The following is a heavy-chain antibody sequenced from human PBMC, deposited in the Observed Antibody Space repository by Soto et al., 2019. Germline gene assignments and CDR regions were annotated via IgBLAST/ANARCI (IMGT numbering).Heavy chain of an antibody. CDR3: ARERIQINGSSARTYYYGMDV. CDR1: GGSISISNW. CDR2: IYHSGST. J-gene: IGHJ6*02. V-gene: IGHV4-4*02. D-gene: IGHD6-6*01. Sequence: PSDTLSLTCAVSGGSISISNWWSWFRQPPGKGLEWIGEIYHSGSTNYNPSLKSRVTISVDKSKNQFSLKLSSVTAADTAVYYCARERIQINGSSARTYYYGMDVWGQGTTVTVSS.